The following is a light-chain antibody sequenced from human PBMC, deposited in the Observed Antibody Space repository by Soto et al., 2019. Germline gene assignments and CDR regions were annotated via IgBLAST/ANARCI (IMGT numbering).Light chain of an antibody. Sequence: EIVMTQSPATLSVSPGERATHSCRASQSVSNNLAWYQQKPGQTPKLLIYVASTRATGIPARFSGSGSGTEFTLTISSLQSEDFAVYYCQQYNVWPLTFGGGTKVEFK. CDR2: VAS. CDR1: QSVSNN. J-gene: IGKJ4*01. CDR3: QQYNVWPLT. V-gene: IGKV3-15*01.